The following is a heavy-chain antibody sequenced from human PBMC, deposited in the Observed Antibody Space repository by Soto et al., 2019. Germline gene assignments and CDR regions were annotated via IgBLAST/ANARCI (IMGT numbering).Heavy chain of an antibody. CDR2: IICSGGST. V-gene: IGHV3-23*01. J-gene: IGHJ5*02. CDR1: GFTFSSYA. CDR3: AKDPRDIVVVPAAIPPPWWFDP. Sequence: PGGSLRLSCAASGFTFSSYAMSWVRQAPGKGLEWVSAIICSGGSTYYADSVKGRFTISRDNSKNTLYLQMNSLRAEDTAVYYCAKDPRDIVVVPAAIPPPWWFDPWGQGTLVTVSS. D-gene: IGHD2-2*02.